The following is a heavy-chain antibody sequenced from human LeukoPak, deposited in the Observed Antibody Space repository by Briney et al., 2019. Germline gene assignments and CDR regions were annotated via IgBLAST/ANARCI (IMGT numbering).Heavy chain of an antibody. Sequence: GGSLRLSCAASGFVFSSLDMGWVRQTPGKGLEWVSAITNSGDATYYADSVKGRFTISRDNSKNTLFLQMNSLRAEDTAVYFCAKGDYDILTGYYWGQGTLVTVSS. D-gene: IGHD3-9*01. V-gene: IGHV3-23*01. CDR1: GFVFSSLD. J-gene: IGHJ4*02. CDR3: AKGDYDILTGYY. CDR2: ITNSGDAT.